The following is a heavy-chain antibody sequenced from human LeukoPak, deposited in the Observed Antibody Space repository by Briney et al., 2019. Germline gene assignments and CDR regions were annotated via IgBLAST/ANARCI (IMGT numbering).Heavy chain of an antibody. CDR1: GDSVSTNSAA. D-gene: IGHD1-1*01. CDR3: ARGHNWGESGFDY. Sequence: SQTLSLTCAISGDSVSTNSAAWNWIRQSPSRGLEWLGRTYYRSKWYNDYAVFVKSRITIKPETPKNQFSLQLTSVTPEDTAVYYCARGHNWGESGFDYWGQGTPVTVSS. J-gene: IGHJ4*02. V-gene: IGHV6-1*01. CDR2: TYYRSKWYN.